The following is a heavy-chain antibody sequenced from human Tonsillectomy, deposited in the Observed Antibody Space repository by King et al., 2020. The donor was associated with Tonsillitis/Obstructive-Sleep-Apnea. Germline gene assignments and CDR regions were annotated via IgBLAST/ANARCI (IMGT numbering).Heavy chain of an antibody. CDR3: ARHPTYYYDSSGYRYGMDV. Sequence: QLQESGPGLVKPSETLSLTCTVSGGSISSYYWSWIRQPPGKGLEWIGYMYYSGSTNYNPSLKSRVTISVETSKNQFSLKVSSVTAADTAVDYCARHPTYYYDSSGYRYGMDVWGQGTTVTVSS. D-gene: IGHD3-22*01. V-gene: IGHV4-59*08. CDR2: MYYSGST. CDR1: GGSISSYY. J-gene: IGHJ6*02.